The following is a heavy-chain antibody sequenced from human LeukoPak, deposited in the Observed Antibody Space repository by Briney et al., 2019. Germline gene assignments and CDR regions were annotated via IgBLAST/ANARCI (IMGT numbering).Heavy chain of an antibody. V-gene: IGHV3-11*05. CDR1: GFTFSDHY. J-gene: IGHJ6*02. CDR3: ARGHYGLDV. CDR2: VTNSGTYT. Sequence: RGSLRLSCAASGFTFSDHYMSWIRQAPGKGLEWVSYVTNSGTYTNYPHSVRGRFTISRDNAKSSLYLQMNSLRPEDTAIYYCARGHYGLDVWGQGTTVTVSS.